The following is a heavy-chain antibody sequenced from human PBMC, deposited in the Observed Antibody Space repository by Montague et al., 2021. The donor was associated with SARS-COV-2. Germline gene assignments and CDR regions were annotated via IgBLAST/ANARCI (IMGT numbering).Heavy chain of an antibody. D-gene: IGHD2-8*01. Sequence: SETLSLTCAVSGGVLHMCCSGWLRQEPEKRPECIGEIHHGGKTNNSPSLKTRVTISIDTSKNQFSLKLSSMTAADTAVYYCARGQEVYAINGDLGCWGQGTLVTVSS. CDR1: GGVLHMCC. J-gene: IGHJ4*02. CDR3: ARGQEVYAINGDLGC. V-gene: IGHV4-34*01. CDR2: IHHGGKT.